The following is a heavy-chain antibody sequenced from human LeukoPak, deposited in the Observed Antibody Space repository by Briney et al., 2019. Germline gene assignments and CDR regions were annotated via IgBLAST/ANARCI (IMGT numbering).Heavy chain of an antibody. CDR3: ARATSGQRRDGYNYYYYYYMDV. CDR2: IYNSGST. D-gene: IGHD5-24*01. V-gene: IGHV4-59*01. CDR1: GGSISSYY. Sequence: PSETLSLTCTVSGGSISSYYWNWIRQPPGKGLEWIGYIYNSGSTNYNPSLKSRVTILVDASKNQVSLKLNSVTAADTAVYYCARATSGQRRDGYNYYYYYYMDVWGKGTTVTV. J-gene: IGHJ6*03.